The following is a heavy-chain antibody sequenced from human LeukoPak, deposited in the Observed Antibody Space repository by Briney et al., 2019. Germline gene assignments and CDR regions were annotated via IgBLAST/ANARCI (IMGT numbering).Heavy chain of an antibody. V-gene: IGHV4-59*12. J-gene: IGHJ3*02. Sequence: KASETLSLTCSVSGGSIRRYYWSWIRRPPGKGLEWIGDIYYSGSTNYNPSLKSRVTIAVDTSKNQFSLKLSSVTAADTAVYYCAREAAVADNDAFDIWGQGTMVTVSS. D-gene: IGHD6-19*01. CDR3: AREAAVADNDAFDI. CDR2: IYYSGST. CDR1: GGSIRRYY.